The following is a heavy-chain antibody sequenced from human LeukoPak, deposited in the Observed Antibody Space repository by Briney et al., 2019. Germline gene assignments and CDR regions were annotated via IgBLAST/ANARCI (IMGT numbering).Heavy chain of an antibody. CDR2: MNPDSGNT. CDR1: GYTFTDYD. CDR3: ARARSYRHQLNALSYWFDP. Sequence: GASVKVSCKSSGYTFTDYDINWVRQAAGQGLEWMGWMNPDSGNTGYAQRFQGRVIMTSDTSINTAYMELTSLRSEDTAVYYCARARSYRHQLNALSYWFDPWGQGTLVTVSS. V-gene: IGHV1-8*02. J-gene: IGHJ5*02. D-gene: IGHD5-24*01.